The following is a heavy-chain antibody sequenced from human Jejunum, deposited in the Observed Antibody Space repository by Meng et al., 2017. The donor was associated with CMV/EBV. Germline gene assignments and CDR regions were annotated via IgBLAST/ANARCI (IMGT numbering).Heavy chain of an antibody. Sequence: QVPLVDAGPEVQKPGASVKVSCKTSGYTFMEHGISWVRQAPGQGLEWVGWISPYNGNTDSAQKIQGRVTMTTDTSTSTVYLELKNLKSDDTAIYYCARDSSDDYFDYWGQGTLVTVSS. CDR2: ISPYNGNT. D-gene: IGHD2-21*02. CDR1: GYTFMEHG. CDR3: ARDSSDDYFDY. V-gene: IGHV1-18*01. J-gene: IGHJ4*02.